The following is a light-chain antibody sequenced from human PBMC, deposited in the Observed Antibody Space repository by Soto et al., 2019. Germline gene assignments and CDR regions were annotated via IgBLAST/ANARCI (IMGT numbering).Light chain of an antibody. V-gene: IGKV1-39*01. J-gene: IGKJ3*01. Sequence: DIQMTQSPSSLSASIGDRVTITCRASQSISSYLNWYQQKPGNAPKLLIYAASSLQSGVQSRFSGSGSGTDFTLTISSLQPEDFATYYCQQSYSTLFTFGPGTKVDIK. CDR3: QQSYSTLFT. CDR1: QSISSY. CDR2: AAS.